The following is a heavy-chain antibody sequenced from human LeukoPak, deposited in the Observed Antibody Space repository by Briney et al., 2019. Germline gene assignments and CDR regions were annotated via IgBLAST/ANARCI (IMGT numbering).Heavy chain of an antibody. D-gene: IGHD6-25*01. V-gene: IGHV4-34*01. CDR1: GGSFSGDF. CDR2: INHGGST. CDR3: ARLYSTGPFDY. Sequence: ETLSLTCAVYGGSFSGDFWSWIRQSPGKGLEWIGEINHGGSTTYNPSLQSRVTMSVDTSTNQISLKMTSVTAADTAIYYCARLYSTGPFDYWGQGTLVTVSS. J-gene: IGHJ4*02.